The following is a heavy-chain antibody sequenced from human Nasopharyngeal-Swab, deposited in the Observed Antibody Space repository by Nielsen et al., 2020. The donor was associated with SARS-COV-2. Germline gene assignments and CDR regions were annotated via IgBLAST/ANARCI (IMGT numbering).Heavy chain of an antibody. V-gene: IGHV5-51*01. J-gene: IGHJ6*03. Sequence: GESLKISCKGSGYSFTSYWIGWVRQMPGKGLEWMGIIYPGGSDTRYSPSFQGQVTISADKSISTAYLQWSSLKASDTAMYYCARRVYDSSGYPYYYYYYMDVWGKGTTVTVSS. CDR1: GYSFTSYW. CDR2: IYPGGSDT. CDR3: ARRVYDSSGYPYYYYYYMDV. D-gene: IGHD3-22*01.